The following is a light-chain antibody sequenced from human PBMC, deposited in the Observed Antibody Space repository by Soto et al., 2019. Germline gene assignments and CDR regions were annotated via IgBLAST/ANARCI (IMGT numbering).Light chain of an antibody. Sequence: QSALTQPASVTGTPGQSIISSSAGTSSDVGAYKYVSWYHQHPDKAPKLILYEVSSRPSGDSNRFSGSKSGNTASLTISGLLDEDEADYSCSSYTNTSTLVFGTGTKV. CDR2: EVS. J-gene: IGLJ1*01. V-gene: IGLV2-14*03. CDR1: SSDVGAYKY. CDR3: SSYTNTSTLV.